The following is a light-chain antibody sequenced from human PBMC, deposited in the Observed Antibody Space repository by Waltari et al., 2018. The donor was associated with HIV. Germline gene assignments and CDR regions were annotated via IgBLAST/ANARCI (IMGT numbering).Light chain of an antibody. V-gene: IGLV4-69*01. CDR1: SGHSDYA. CDR3: RTWDTGIRV. J-gene: IGLJ3*02. Sequence: QLVLTQSPSASASLGASVKLTCTLSSGHSDYAIAWHQQQPEKGPRYLMKLNSAGSHIEGNGIPDRFSGSSSGAERYLTISSLQSEDEADYYCRTWDTGIRVFGGGTKLTVL. CDR2: LNSAGSH.